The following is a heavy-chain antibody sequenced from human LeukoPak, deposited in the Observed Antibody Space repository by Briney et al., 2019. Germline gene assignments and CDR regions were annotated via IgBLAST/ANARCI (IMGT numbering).Heavy chain of an antibody. V-gene: IGHV4-39*07. CDR2: IYYSGST. D-gene: IGHD3-10*01. CDR3: ARDSPYYYGSGSATYYMDV. J-gene: IGHJ6*03. Sequence: PSETLSLTCSVSGDSISTSSYYWGWIRQPPGKGLEWIGTIYYSGSTYYNPSLTSRVTISVDTSKNQFSLKLSSVTAADTAVYYCARDSPYYYGSGSATYYMDVWGKGTTVTISS. CDR1: GDSISTSSYY.